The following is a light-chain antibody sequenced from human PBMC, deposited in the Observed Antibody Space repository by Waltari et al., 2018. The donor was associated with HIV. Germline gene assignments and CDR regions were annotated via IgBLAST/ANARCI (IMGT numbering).Light chain of an antibody. Sequence: DIQLTQSPSFLSASVGDRVTITCRAMQGISSYLAWYQQKPGKAPKLLIYAASTFQSGVPSRFSGSGSGTEFTLTISSLQPEDFATYYCQQLNSYPGLTFGGGTKVEIK. CDR3: QQLNSYPGLT. J-gene: IGKJ4*01. CDR2: AAS. V-gene: IGKV1-9*01. CDR1: QGISSY.